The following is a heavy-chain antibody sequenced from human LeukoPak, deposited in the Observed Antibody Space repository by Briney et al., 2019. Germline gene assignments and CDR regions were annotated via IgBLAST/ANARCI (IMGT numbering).Heavy chain of an antibody. CDR1: GGSISSYY. Sequence: SETLSLTCTVSGGSISSYYWSWIRQPPGKGLEWIGYIHYSATTNYNTSLQSRVTISVDTSKNQFSLKLSSVTAADTAVYYCARSGTGVAASPRRRREIDYGGQGTLVTVSS. J-gene: IGHJ4*02. CDR3: ARSGTGVAASPRRRREIDY. D-gene: IGHD2-15*01. CDR2: IHYSATT. V-gene: IGHV4-59*08.